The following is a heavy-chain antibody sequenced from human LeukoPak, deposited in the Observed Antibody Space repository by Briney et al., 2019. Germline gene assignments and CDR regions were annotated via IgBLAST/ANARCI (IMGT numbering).Heavy chain of an antibody. CDR1: GFTVSSNY. CDR2: IYSGGST. D-gene: IGHD6-19*01. J-gene: IGHJ6*02. CDR3: ARQAVAASYGMDV. Sequence: GGSLRLSCAASGFTVSSNYMSWVRQAPGKGLEWVSVIYSGGSTYYADSVKGRFTISRDNSKNTLYLQMSSLRAEDTAVYYCARQAVAASYGMDVWGQGTTVTVSS. V-gene: IGHV3-66*04.